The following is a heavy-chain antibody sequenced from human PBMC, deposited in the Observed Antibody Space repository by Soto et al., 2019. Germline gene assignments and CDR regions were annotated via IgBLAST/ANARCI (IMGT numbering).Heavy chain of an antibody. CDR1: GGSISSGDYY. J-gene: IGHJ4*02. CDR3: ARAYYYDSSGYYFDY. Sequence: SETLSLTCTVSGGSISSGDYYWSWIRQHPGKGLEWIGYIYYSGSTYYNPSLKSRVTISVDTSKNQFSLKLSSVTAADTAVYYCARAYYYDSSGYYFDYWGQGTLVTVSS. V-gene: IGHV4-31*03. CDR2: IYYSGST. D-gene: IGHD3-22*01.